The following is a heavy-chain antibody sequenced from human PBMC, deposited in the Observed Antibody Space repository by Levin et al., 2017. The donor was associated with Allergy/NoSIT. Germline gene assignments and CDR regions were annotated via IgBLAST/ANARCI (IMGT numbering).Heavy chain of an antibody. CDR2: IWYDGSNK. V-gene: IGHV3-33*01. CDR1: GFTFSSYG. Sequence: GGSLRLSCAASGFTFSSYGMHWVRQAPGKGLEWVAVIWYDGSNKYYADSVKGRFTISRDNSKNTLYLQINSLRAEDTAVYYCARGPGYSSGFSGSNYYYYMDVWGKGTTVTVSS. CDR3: ARGPGYSSGFSGSNYYYYMDV. D-gene: IGHD6-19*01. J-gene: IGHJ6*03.